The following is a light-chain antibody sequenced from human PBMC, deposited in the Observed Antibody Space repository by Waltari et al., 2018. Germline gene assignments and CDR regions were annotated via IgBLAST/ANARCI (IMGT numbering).Light chain of an antibody. Sequence: IVSSQSPATLSVPPGARVPLSCRASQSVNSNYVAWYQQRPGQAPRLLIYDASIRATDVADRFSGSGSGTSFTLTISRLEAEDVAVYHCQQYGSAPLTFGGGSKVEI. V-gene: IGKV3-20*01. J-gene: IGKJ4*01. CDR1: QSVNSNY. CDR2: DAS. CDR3: QQYGSAPLT.